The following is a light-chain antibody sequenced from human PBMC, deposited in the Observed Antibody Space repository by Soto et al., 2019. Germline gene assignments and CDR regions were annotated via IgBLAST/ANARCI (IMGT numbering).Light chain of an antibody. CDR1: SSDVGGYNY. V-gene: IGLV2-14*01. J-gene: IGLJ3*02. CDR3: SSYTSSSTRL. CDR2: EVS. Sequence: QSVLTQPASVSGSPGQSITISCTGTSSDVGGYNYVSWYQQHPGKAPKLMIYEVSNRPTGVYNRFSGSKSGNTATLTISGLQAEDEADYYCSSYTSSSTRLFGGGTKVPVL.